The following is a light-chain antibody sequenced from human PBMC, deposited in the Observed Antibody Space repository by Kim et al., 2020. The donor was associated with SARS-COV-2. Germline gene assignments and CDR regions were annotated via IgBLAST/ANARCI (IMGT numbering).Light chain of an antibody. CDR2: QDS. CDR1: KLGNKY. Sequence: SYELTQPPSVSVSPGETATITCSGDKLGNKYVCWYQQEPGQSPVLVIYQDSRRPSGIPERFSASNSGNTATLTISGTQAMDEADYYCQAWDSSNVIFGGGTKVTVL. CDR3: QAWDSSNVI. J-gene: IGLJ2*01. V-gene: IGLV3-1*01.